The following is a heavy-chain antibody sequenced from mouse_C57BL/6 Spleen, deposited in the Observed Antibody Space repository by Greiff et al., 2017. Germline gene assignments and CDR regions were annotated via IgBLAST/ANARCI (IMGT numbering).Heavy chain of an antibody. V-gene: IGHV8-12*01. CDR2: IYWDDDK. Sequence: QVQLKESGPGILQSSQTLSLTCSFSGFSLSTSGMGVSWLRQPSGKGLVCLGHIYWDDDKRYNPSLKNRITISKDTSRNQVFLKITSVDTADTATYYGDRRAGAYYAMDYWGQGTSVTVSS. CDR1: GFSLSTSGMG. D-gene: IGHD6-1*01. CDR3: DRRAGAYYAMDY. J-gene: IGHJ4*01.